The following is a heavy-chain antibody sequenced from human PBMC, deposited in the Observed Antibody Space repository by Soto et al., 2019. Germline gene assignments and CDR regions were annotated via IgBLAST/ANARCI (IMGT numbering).Heavy chain of an antibody. CDR1: GFTFSNYG. V-gene: IGHV3-33*01. Sequence: QVQLVESGGGVVQPERSLRLSCAASGFTFSNYGMHWVRQAPGKGLERVAVVWHDGKTKYYADSVEGRFTISRDNSRNTLFLQMNSLRADATAVYHCARDRGSDDPIDYWGHGTLVTVSS. J-gene: IGHJ4*01. D-gene: IGHD3-10*01. CDR3: ARDRGSDDPIDY. CDR2: VWHDGKTK.